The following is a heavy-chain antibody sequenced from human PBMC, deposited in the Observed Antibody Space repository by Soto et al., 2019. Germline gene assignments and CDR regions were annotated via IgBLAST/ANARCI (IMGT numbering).Heavy chain of an antibody. J-gene: IGHJ1*01. Sequence: QVQLVQSGAEVKKPGASVKVSCKASGYTFTSYGISWVRQAPGQGLEWMGWISAYNGNTNYAQKLQGRSTITPDTSPSTGYMEHRSLRSGDTAVYFWARIEIYCRGGSCHYPEYVLHWGQGTLVTVSS. D-gene: IGHD2-15*01. V-gene: IGHV1-18*01. CDR1: GYTFTSYG. CDR2: ISAYNGNT. CDR3: ARIEIYCRGGSCHYPEYVLH.